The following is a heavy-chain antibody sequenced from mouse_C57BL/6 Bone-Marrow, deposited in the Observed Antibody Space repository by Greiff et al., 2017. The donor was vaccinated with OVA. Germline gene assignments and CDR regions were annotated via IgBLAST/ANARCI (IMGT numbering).Heavy chain of an antibody. CDR3: ARVGYDYFAWFAY. CDR1: GYTFTSYW. Sequence: QVQLQQPGAELVKPGASVKLSCKASGYTFTSYWMQWVKQRPGQGLEWIGEIDPSDSYTNYNQKFKGKATLTVDTSSSTAYMQLSSLTSEDSAVYYCARVGYDYFAWFAYWGQGTLVTVSA. D-gene: IGHD2-4*01. CDR2: IDPSDSYT. V-gene: IGHV1-50*01. J-gene: IGHJ3*01.